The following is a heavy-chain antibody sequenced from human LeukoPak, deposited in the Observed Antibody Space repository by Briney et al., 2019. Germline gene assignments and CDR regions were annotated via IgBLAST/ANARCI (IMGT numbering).Heavy chain of an antibody. D-gene: IGHD3-9*01. CDR3: ARSHYDILTGYYNPLSFDY. V-gene: IGHV4-30-4*01. J-gene: IGHJ4*02. CDR1: GGSFSGYY. CDR2: IYYSGST. Sequence: SETLSLTCAVYGGSFSGYYWSWIRQPPGKGLEWIGYIYYSGSTYYNPSLKSRVTISVDTSKNQFSLKLSSVTAADTAVYYCARSHYDILTGYYNPLSFDYWGQGTLVTVSS.